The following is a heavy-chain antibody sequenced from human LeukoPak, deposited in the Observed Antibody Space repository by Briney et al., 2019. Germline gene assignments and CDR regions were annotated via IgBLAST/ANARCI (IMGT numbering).Heavy chain of an antibody. D-gene: IGHD5-12*01. V-gene: IGHV1-8*01. CDR3: ARGSGYDPEYYFDY. CDR2: MNPNSGNT. Sequence: ASVKVSCKASGYTFTSYDINWVRQATGQGLEWMGWMNPNSGNTGYAQKFQGRVTMTRNTSISTAYMELSSLRSEDTAVYYCARGSGYDPEYYFDYWGQGTLVTVSS. CDR1: GYTFTSYD. J-gene: IGHJ4*02.